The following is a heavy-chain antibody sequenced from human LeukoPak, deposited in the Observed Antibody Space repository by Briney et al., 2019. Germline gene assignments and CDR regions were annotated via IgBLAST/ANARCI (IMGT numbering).Heavy chain of an antibody. D-gene: IGHD2-15*01. J-gene: IGHJ3*02. CDR1: GFTFSSYW. Sequence: GGSLRLSCAASGFTFSSYWMYWVRQAPGKGLEWVASIKQDGSEKYYGDSVKGRFPVSRDNAKNSLFLQMNSLRAEDTAVYYCARDWRYYAFDIWGQGTMVTVSS. CDR2: IKQDGSEK. CDR3: ARDWRYYAFDI. V-gene: IGHV3-7*01.